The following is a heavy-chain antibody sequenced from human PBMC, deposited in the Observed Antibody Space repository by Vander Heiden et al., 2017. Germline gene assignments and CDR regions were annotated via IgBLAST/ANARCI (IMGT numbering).Heavy chain of an antibody. D-gene: IGHD4-17*01. CDR1: GYTFTNFG. J-gene: IGHJ4*02. Sequence: QVQLVQSGAEVTKPGASVKASCKASGYTFTNFGGSWVRQAPGQGLEWMGWISPYNGNTNYVQKFQGRVTMTTDTSTSTAYMELRNLRSDDTAVYYCARDPHGEFDYWGQGTLVTVSS. CDR2: ISPYNGNT. V-gene: IGHV1-18*04. CDR3: ARDPHGEFDY.